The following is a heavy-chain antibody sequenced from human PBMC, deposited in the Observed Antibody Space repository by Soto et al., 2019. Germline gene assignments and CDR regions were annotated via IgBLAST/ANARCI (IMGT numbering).Heavy chain of an antibody. D-gene: IGHD1-26*01. V-gene: IGHV4-31*03. Sequence: PSGNLSHTYSVSGGSFSSDSFIWSWVRQFPGKGLEWIGYIYYSGTTYYNPSLRSRVIMSVDTSKNQSSLKLSSVTAADTAVYYCARDHKWDGMDVWRQATTGT. CDR1: GGSFSSDSFI. CDR3: ARDHKWDGMDV. J-gene: IGHJ6*02. CDR2: IYYSGTT.